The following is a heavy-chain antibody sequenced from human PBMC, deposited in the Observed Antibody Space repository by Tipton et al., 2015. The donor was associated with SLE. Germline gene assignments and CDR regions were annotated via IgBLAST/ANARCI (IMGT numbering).Heavy chain of an antibody. CDR2: IYYSGST. CDR3: ARLVVVVAATGHFDY. Sequence: TLSLTCTVSGDSINSYYWSWIRQPPGKGLEWIGYIYYSGSTNYNPSLKSRVTISVDTSKRQFSLKVSSVTAADTAVYYCARLVVVVAATGHFDYWGQGALVTVSS. V-gene: IGHV4-59*08. J-gene: IGHJ4*02. D-gene: IGHD2-15*01. CDR1: GDSINSYY.